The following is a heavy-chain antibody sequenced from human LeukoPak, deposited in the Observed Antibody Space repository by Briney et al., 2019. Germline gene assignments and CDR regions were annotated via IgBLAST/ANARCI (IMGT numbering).Heavy chain of an antibody. Sequence: SETLSLTCTVSGGSINSFYWSWIRQPPGKGLEWIGYVYYTGSTNYNPSLKSRVTISVDTSKSQFSLKLTSVTAADTAVYFCASGGHSSAWFNYWGQGTLVTVSS. CDR2: VYYTGST. V-gene: IGHV4-59*08. J-gene: IGHJ4*02. D-gene: IGHD6-13*01. CDR1: GGSINSFY. CDR3: ASGGHSSAWFNY.